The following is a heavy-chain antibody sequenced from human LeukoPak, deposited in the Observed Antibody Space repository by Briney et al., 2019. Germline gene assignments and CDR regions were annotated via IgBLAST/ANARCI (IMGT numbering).Heavy chain of an antibody. CDR3: ASYRRGLPWERLYDY. D-gene: IGHD1-26*01. CDR1: GFTFSDYY. Sequence: GGSLRLSCAASGFTFSDYYMSWIRQAPGKGLEWVSYISSSGSTIYYADSVKGRFTISRDNAKNSLYLQMNSLRAEDTAVYYCASYRRGLPWERLYDYWGQGTLVTVSS. V-gene: IGHV3-11*04. J-gene: IGHJ4*02. CDR2: ISSSGSTI.